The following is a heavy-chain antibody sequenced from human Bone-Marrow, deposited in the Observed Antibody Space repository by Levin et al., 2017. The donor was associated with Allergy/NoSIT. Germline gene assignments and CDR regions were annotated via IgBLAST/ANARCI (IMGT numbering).Heavy chain of an antibody. J-gene: IGHJ4*02. CDR2: IFYSGIT. CDR3: ALTSITMVRGVILGPFDF. Sequence: SQTLSLTCSVSGGSISRGGFYWNWVRQRPGKGLQWLGYIFYSGITYYNPSLKSRVSLSVDTSKNQFSLDLSSVTAADTAVYYCALTSITMVRGVILGPFDFWGQGTLATVSS. V-gene: IGHV4-31*03. D-gene: IGHD3-10*01. CDR1: GGSISRGGFY.